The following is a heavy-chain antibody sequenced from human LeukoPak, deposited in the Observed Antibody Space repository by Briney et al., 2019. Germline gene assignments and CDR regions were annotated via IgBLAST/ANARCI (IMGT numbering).Heavy chain of an antibody. CDR3: ARRHGDYLGGFEY. CDR1: GFTFSSYW. V-gene: IGHV3-74*01. J-gene: IGHJ4*02. D-gene: IGHD4-17*01. Sequence: GGSLRLSCAASGFTFSSYWMHWVRQAPGKGLVWVSRINSDGSNTNYADSVRGRFTISRDNAKNTLYLQMNSLRAEDTAVYYCARRHGDYLGGFEYWGQGTLVTVSS. CDR2: INSDGSNT.